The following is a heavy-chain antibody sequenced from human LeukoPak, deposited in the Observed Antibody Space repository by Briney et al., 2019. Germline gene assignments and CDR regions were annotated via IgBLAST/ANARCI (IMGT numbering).Heavy chain of an antibody. CDR2: INKDGSAK. D-gene: IGHD3-10*01. Sequence: GGSLRLSCAASGFTSSDHWMSWLRQAPGKGLEWVANINKDGSAKSFVDSVKGRFTISRDNAKNSLYLQMNSLRVEDTAVYYCAKDGRGGGFDDWGQGTLVAVSS. V-gene: IGHV3-7*01. J-gene: IGHJ4*02. CDR1: GFTSSDHW. CDR3: AKDGRGGGFDD.